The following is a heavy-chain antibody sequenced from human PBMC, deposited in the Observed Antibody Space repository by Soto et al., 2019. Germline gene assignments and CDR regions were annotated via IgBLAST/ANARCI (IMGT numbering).Heavy chain of an antibody. CDR2: INHSGST. Sequence: PSETLSLTCAVYGGSFSGYYWSWIRQPPGKGLEWIGEINHSGSTNYNPSLKSRVTISVDTSKNQFSLKLSSVTAADTAVYYCARAGYSSGWYRRSTRFPFDYWGQGTRVTVSS. V-gene: IGHV4-34*01. D-gene: IGHD6-19*01. CDR1: GGSFSGYY. J-gene: IGHJ4*02. CDR3: ARAGYSSGWYRRSTRFPFDY.